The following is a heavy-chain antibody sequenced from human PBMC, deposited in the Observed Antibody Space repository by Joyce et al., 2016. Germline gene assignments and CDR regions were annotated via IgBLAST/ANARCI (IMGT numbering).Heavy chain of an antibody. J-gene: IGHJ4*02. CDR3: ARVSSGWYADFDY. D-gene: IGHD6-19*01. Sequence: EVQLVESGGGLVQPGGSLRLSCAASGFTFSNYWMSWVRQAPGKGLEWVANIKQDGSENYYVDFVKGRFTISRDNAKNSLYLQMNSLRAEDTAVYYCARVSSGWYADFDYWGQGTLVTVSS. CDR1: GFTFSNYW. V-gene: IGHV3-7*01. CDR2: IKQDGSEN.